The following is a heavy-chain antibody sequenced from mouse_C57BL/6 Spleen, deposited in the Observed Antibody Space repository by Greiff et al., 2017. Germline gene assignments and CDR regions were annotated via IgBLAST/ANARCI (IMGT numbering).Heavy chain of an antibody. D-gene: IGHD4-1*01. CDR3: ARTGRDFDY. CDR2: IYPGSGNT. Sequence: VMLVESGAELVRPGASVKLSCKASGYTFTDYYINWVKQRPGQGLEWIARIYPGSGNTYYNEKFKGKATLTAEKSSSTAYMQLSSLTSEDSAVYFCARTGRDFDYWGQGTTLTVSS. J-gene: IGHJ2*01. V-gene: IGHV1-76*01. CDR1: GYTFTDYY.